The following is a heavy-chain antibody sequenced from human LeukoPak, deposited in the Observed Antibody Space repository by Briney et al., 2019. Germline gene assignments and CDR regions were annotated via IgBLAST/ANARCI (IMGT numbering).Heavy chain of an antibody. Sequence: GGSLRLSCAASGFTFSSYAMHWVRQAPGKGLEYVSAISSNGGSTYYANSVKGRFTISRDNSKNTLYLHMGSLRAEDMAVYYCARVWYLDYDILTGPFDYWGQGTLVTVSS. D-gene: IGHD3-9*01. V-gene: IGHV3-64*01. CDR1: GFTFSSYA. J-gene: IGHJ4*02. CDR3: ARVWYLDYDILTGPFDY. CDR2: ISSNGGST.